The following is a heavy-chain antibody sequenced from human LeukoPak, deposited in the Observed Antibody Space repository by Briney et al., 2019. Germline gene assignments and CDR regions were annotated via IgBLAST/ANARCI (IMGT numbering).Heavy chain of an antibody. CDR3: ARGGELLNY. CDR1: GGSISGYY. J-gene: IGHJ4*02. V-gene: IGHV4-4*07. D-gene: IGHD1-7*01. Sequence: PSETLSFTCTASGGSISGYYWSWIRQPAGKGLEWIGRIYTSGSTSYSPSLKSRVTISLDTSKNQFSLRLSSVTAADTAVYYCARGGELLNYLGQGTLVTVSS. CDR2: IYTSGST.